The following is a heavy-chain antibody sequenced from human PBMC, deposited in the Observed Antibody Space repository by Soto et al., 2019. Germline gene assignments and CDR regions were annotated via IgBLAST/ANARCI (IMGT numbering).Heavy chain of an antibody. Sequence: GGSLRLSCAASGFTFSSYSMNWVRQAPGKGLEWVSYISSSSSTIYYADSVKGRFTISRDNAKNSLYLQMNSLRDEDTAVYYCASSGSYYPNPTFYYGMDVWGQGTTVTVS. CDR1: GFTFSSYS. CDR2: ISSSSSTI. CDR3: ASSGSYYPNPTFYYGMDV. V-gene: IGHV3-48*02. D-gene: IGHD1-26*01. J-gene: IGHJ6*02.